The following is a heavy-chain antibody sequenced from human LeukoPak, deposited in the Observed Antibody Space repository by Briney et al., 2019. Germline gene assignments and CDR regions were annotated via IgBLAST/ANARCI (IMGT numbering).Heavy chain of an antibody. D-gene: IGHD3-22*01. J-gene: IGHJ4*02. CDR2: ISSSSSYI. Sequence: GGSLRLSCAASGFIFSTYNMNWVRQAPGKGLEWVSSISSSSSYIYYADSVKGRFTISRDNAKNSLYLQMNSLRAGDTAVYYCARSFYYDNSGWEIDYWGQGTLVTVSS. CDR1: GFIFSTYN. CDR3: ARSFYYDNSGWEIDY. V-gene: IGHV3-21*01.